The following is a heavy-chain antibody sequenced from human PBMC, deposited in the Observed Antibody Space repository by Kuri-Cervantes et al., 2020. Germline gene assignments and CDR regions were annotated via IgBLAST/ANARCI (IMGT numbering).Heavy chain of an antibody. CDR1: GGTFSSYA. CDR3: ARSSLGYCSSTSCYLTDNWFDP. Sequence: SVKVSCKASGGTFSSYAISWVRQAPGQGLEWMGGVIPIFGTANYAQKFQGRVTITADESTSTAYMELSSLRSEDTAVYYCARSSLGYCSSTSCYLTDNWFDPWGQGTLVTVSS. V-gene: IGHV1-69*13. CDR2: VIPIFGTA. J-gene: IGHJ5*02. D-gene: IGHD2-2*01.